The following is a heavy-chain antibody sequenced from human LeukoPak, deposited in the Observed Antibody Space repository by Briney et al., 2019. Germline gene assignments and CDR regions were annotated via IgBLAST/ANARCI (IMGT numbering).Heavy chain of an antibody. CDR3: ARDSANRLYCSSTSCHYYFDY. J-gene: IGHJ4*02. CDR2: INACNGNT. V-gene: IGHV1-3*01. D-gene: IGHD2-2*01. CDR1: GYTFTSYA. Sequence: ASVKVSCKASGYTFTSYAMHWVRQAPGQRLEWMGWINACNGNTKYSQKFQGRVTITRDTSASTAYMELSSLRSEDTAVYYCARDSANRLYCSSTSCHYYFDYWGQGTLVTVSS.